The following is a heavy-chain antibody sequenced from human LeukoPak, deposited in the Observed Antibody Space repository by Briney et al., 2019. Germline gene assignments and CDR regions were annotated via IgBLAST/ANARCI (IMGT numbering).Heavy chain of an antibody. CDR1: GGSFSGYY. J-gene: IGHJ4*02. Sequence: SETLSLTCAVYGGSFSGYYWSWIRQPPGKGLEWIGEINHSGSTNYNPSLKSRVTISVDTSKNQFSLKLSSVTAADTAVYYCARAGRWIQLWLDYWGQGTLVTVSS. CDR3: ARAGRWIQLWLDY. CDR2: INHSGST. V-gene: IGHV4-34*01. D-gene: IGHD5-18*01.